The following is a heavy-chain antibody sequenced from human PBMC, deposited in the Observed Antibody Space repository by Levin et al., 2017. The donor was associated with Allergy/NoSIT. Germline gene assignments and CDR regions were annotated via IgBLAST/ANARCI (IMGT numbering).Heavy chain of an antibody. Sequence: GGSLRLSCAASGFTFNNYAMSWVRQAPGKGLEWVSAIINSGVGTYYADSVTGRFTISRDTSKNTMYLQMNSLRAEDTAVYFCAKDAIRGSDQPYYFDYWGQGTLVTASS. CDR1: GFTFNNYA. CDR2: IINSGVGT. J-gene: IGHJ4*02. CDR3: AKDAIRGSDQPYYFDY. D-gene: IGHD6-19*01. V-gene: IGHV3-23*01.